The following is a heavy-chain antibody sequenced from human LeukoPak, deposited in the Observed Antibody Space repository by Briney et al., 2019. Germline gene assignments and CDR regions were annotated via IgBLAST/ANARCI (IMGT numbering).Heavy chain of an antibody. D-gene: IGHD3-22*01. Sequence: GESLRLSCEASGFTLANYGINWVRQTPGKVLEWVSFISSSSSYIYYADSVKGRFNISRDNAANSLYLEMNSLKAEDTAVYYCAREGRYYYDSSGLPAWGQGTLVTVSS. CDR3: AREGRYYYDSSGLPA. J-gene: IGHJ5*02. CDR1: GFTLANYG. CDR2: ISSSSSYI. V-gene: IGHV3-21*06.